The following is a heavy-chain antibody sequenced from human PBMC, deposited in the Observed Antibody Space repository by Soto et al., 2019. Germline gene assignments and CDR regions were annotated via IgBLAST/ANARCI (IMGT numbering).Heavy chain of an antibody. CDR3: ARDQVKGTMTIL. Sequence: QVQLVESGGGVVQPGRSLRLSCAASGFTFINYAMHWVRQAPGKGLEWVAVISYDGSNKYYADSVKGRFTISRDNSKNTMYLQMNSLSAEDTAVYHYARDQVKGTMTILWGQGTLVTVSS. V-gene: IGHV3-30-3*01. CDR2: ISYDGSNK. CDR1: GFTFINYA. D-gene: IGHD4-17*01. J-gene: IGHJ4*02.